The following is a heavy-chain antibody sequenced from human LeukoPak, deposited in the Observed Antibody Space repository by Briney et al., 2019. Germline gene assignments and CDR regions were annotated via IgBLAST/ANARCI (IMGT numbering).Heavy chain of an antibody. J-gene: IGHJ3*01. CDR3: ATEGGSSDAFAF. Sequence: GGSLTLSCAASGFTFSTYGMHWVRQAPGKGLEGVAYIRSDGKYKPYADSVKGRFTISRDNSKNTMYLQMNSLRIDDTAVYYCATEGGSSDAFAFWGQGTKVTVSS. D-gene: IGHD1-26*01. CDR1: GFTFSTYG. V-gene: IGHV3-30*02. CDR2: IRSDGKYK.